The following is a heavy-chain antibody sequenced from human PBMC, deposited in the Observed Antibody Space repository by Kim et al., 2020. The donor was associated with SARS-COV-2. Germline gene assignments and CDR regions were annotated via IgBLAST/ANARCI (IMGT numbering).Heavy chain of an antibody. CDR3: ARARLGYCSSTSCQYYFDY. V-gene: IGHV1-2*02. CDR1: GYTFTGYY. J-gene: IGHJ4*02. CDR2: INPNSGGT. Sequence: ASVKVSCKASGYTFTGYYMHWVRQAPGQGLEWMGWINPNSGGTNYAQKFQGRVTMTRDTSISTAYMELSRLRSDDTAVYYCARARLGYCSSTSCQYYFDYWGQGTLVTVSS. D-gene: IGHD2-2*01.